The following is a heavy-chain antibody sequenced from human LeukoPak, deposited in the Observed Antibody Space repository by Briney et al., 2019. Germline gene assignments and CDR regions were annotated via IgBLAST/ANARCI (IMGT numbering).Heavy chain of an antibody. CDR1: GGSISSGRYY. Sequence: SQTLSLTCTVSGGSISSGRYYWSWIRQPAGKGLEYIGRIHTSGNTNYNPSLKSRVTISVDTSKNQFSLKLSSVTAADTAVYYCARGIDSGSYYSYYYYMDVWGKGTTVTVSS. V-gene: IGHV4-61*02. D-gene: IGHD1-26*01. J-gene: IGHJ6*03. CDR3: ARGIDSGSYYSYYYYMDV. CDR2: IHTSGNT.